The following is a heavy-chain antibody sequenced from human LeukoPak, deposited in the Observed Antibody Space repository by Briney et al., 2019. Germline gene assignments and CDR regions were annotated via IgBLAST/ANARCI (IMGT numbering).Heavy chain of an antibody. J-gene: IGHJ4*02. CDR3: ARDGTASVYGDSIDC. Sequence: SVRVSCKASGGTFSSYAISWVRQAPGQGLEWMGRIIPILGIANYAQKFQGRVTITADKSTSTAYMELSSLRSEDTAVYYRARDGTASVYGDSIDCWGQGTLVTVSS. CDR1: GGTFSSYA. D-gene: IGHD4-17*01. CDR2: IIPILGIA. V-gene: IGHV1-69*04.